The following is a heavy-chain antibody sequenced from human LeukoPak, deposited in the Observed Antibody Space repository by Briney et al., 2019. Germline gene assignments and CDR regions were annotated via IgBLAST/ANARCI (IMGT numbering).Heavy chain of an antibody. CDR2: IYYSGST. CDR3: ARQVYNYGPLPYYFDY. V-gene: IGHV4-39*01. CDR1: GGSISSRSYN. Sequence: PSETLSLTCTVSGGSISSRSYNWGWIRQPPGKGLEWIVNIYYSGSTYYTASLKSRVSISVDTSENQFSLKLKSVTAADTAVYYCARQVYNYGPLPYYFDYWGQGNLVTVSS. J-gene: IGHJ4*02. D-gene: IGHD5-18*01.